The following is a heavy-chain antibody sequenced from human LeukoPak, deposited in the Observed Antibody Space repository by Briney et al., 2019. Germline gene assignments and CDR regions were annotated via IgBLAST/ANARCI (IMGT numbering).Heavy chain of an antibody. Sequence: ASGKLCCYSSAYTFTACYMPRGREPPGQGLGRKGGFGSKNGDTKYAQKFQSMLTISRDTSNGIASMDLRSLVSDDTAVYCCGSEAYCSGGSCSVQRVASWGQGTPVTVSS. J-gene: IGHJ4*02. CDR3: GSEAYCSGGSCSVQRVAS. V-gene: IGHV1-2*02. CDR2: FGSKNGDT. CDR1: AYTFTACY. D-gene: IGHD2-15*01.